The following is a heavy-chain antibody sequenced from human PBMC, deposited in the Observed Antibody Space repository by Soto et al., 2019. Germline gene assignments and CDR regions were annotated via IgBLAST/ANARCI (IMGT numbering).Heavy chain of an antibody. D-gene: IGHD3-10*01. CDR2: MNPNSGNT. Sequence: QVQLVQSGAEVKKPGASVKVSCKASGYTFTSYDINWVRQATGQGLVWMGWMNPNSGNTGYAQKFQGRVTMTRNTAIGTAYMELSSLRSEDTAVYYCASLWFGEPDNDAVDIWGQWTMVTVSS. CDR1: GYTFTSYD. CDR3: ASLWFGEPDNDAVDI. V-gene: IGHV1-8*01. J-gene: IGHJ3*02.